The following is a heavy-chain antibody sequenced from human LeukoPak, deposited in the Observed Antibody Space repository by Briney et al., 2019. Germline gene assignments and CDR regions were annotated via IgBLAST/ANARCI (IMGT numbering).Heavy chain of an antibody. Sequence: GGSLRLSCAASGFTFSSFWMSWVRQAPGKGLEWVANIKYDGNEKYYVDSVKGRFTISRDNARNSLYLQMNSLRADDTAVYYCARARQQWLVFDYWGQGTLVTVSS. CDR3: ARARQQWLVFDY. D-gene: IGHD6-19*01. CDR2: IKYDGNEK. V-gene: IGHV3-7*01. CDR1: GFTFSSFW. J-gene: IGHJ4*02.